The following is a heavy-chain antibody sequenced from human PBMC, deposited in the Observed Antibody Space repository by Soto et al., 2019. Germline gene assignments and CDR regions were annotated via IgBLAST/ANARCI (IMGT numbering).Heavy chain of an antibody. J-gene: IGHJ1*01. CDR3: PQPSYLSGSRYDRNGFDD. CDR2: ISSSGGST. CDR1: ALTFSSCA. V-gene: IGHV3-23*01. D-gene: IGHD3-10*02. Sequence: GGSPRLSWSASALTFSSCAMNWARQAPGKGLEWVSAISSSGGSTYYADSVKGRFSISTDNSKNTLYLQMNSLRAEDTAVYDCPQPSYLSGSRYDRNGFDDRGQGSLVTVDS.